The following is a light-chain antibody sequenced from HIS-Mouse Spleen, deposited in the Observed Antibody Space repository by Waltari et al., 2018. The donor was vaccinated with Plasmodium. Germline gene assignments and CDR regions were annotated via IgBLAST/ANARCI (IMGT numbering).Light chain of an antibody. CDR2: GAS. Sequence: EIVLTQSPGTLSLSPGERPTLPCRASQRVRSSYLAWYQQKPGQAPRLLIYGASSRATGIPDRFSGSGSGTDFTLTISRLEPEDFAVYYCQQYGSSPYTFGQGTKLEIK. J-gene: IGKJ2*01. V-gene: IGKV3-20*01. CDR1: QRVRSSY. CDR3: QQYGSSPYT.